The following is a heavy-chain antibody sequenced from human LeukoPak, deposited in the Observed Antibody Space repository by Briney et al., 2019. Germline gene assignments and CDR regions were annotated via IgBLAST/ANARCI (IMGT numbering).Heavy chain of an antibody. J-gene: IGHJ4*02. V-gene: IGHV3-23*01. CDR1: EFPFSTYA. Sequence: GGSLRLSCAASEFPFSTYAMSWVRLAPGKGLEWVSSIRGSDGSTYYADSVKGRFAISRDNSKNTLYLQMNSLRAEDTAVYYCAKDVYGDYGGLDYWGQGTLVTVSS. CDR3: AKDVYGDYGGLDY. CDR2: IRGSDGST. D-gene: IGHD4-17*01.